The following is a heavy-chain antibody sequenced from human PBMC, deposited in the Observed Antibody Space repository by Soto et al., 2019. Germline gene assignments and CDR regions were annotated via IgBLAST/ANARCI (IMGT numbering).Heavy chain of an antibody. D-gene: IGHD3-16*01. J-gene: IGHJ6*02. V-gene: IGHV4-59*08. CDR2: IYYSGST. Sequence: SETLSLTCTVSGGSISSYYWSWIRQPPGKGLEWIGYIYYSGSTNYNPSLNSRVTISVDTSKNQFSLKRSSVTAADTAVYYCARLDVYYYYGMDVWGQGTTVTVSS. CDR1: GGSISSYY. CDR3: ARLDVYYYYGMDV.